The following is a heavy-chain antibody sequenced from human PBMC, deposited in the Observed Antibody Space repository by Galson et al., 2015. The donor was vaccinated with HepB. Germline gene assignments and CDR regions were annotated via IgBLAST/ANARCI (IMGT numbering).Heavy chain of an antibody. CDR3: ARSGVPYSSSWYVENWFDP. V-gene: IGHV1-69*04. D-gene: IGHD6-13*01. CDR2: IIPILGIA. J-gene: IGHJ5*02. CDR1: GGTFSSYA. Sequence: SVKVSCKASGGTFSSYAISWVRQAPGQGLEWMGRIIPILGIANYAQKFQGRVTITADKSTSTAYMELSSLRSEDTAVYYCARSGVPYSSSWYVENWFDPWGQGTLVTVSS.